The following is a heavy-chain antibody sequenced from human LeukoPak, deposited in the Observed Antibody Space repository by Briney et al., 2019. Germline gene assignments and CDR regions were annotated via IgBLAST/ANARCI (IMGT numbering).Heavy chain of an antibody. CDR3: ARHGSTDYFDY. V-gene: IGHV4-39*01. CDR2: IYYSGST. Sequence: SETQSLICAVSGGSISSATSYWGWIRQPPGKGLEWLGRIYYSGSTFYNPSLKSRVTISVDTSKNQFSLRLSSVTAADTAVYYCARHGSTDYFDYWGQASQLSVSS. J-gene: IGHJ4*02. CDR1: GGSISSATSY. D-gene: IGHD2-2*03.